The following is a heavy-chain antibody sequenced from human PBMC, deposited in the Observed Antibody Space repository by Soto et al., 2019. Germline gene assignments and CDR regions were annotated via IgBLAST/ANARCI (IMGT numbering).Heavy chain of an antibody. D-gene: IGHD1-1*01. CDR2: LNPSARSA. CDR3: ARDNSAANGVLDH. J-gene: IGHJ4*02. CDR1: GNTLTNYY. V-gene: IGHV1-46*04. Sequence: GASVKVSCKGSGNTLTNYYLHWVRQAPGQGSEWLGMLNPSARSASYAQKLRGRLTMGRDTTTTTVYMELSRLTSEDTAVYYCARDNSAANGVLDHWGLGTLVTVSS.